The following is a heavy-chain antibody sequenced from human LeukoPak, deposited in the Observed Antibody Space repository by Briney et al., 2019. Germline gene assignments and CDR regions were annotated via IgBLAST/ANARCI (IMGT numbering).Heavy chain of an antibody. CDR3: AKDGSYYFDY. J-gene: IGHJ4*02. V-gene: IGHV3-23*01. Sequence: PGGSLRLSCSASGFTFSSFWMHWVRQVPGKGLVWVSAVGGTDGRTYYAAFVKGRFTIYRDNSKNTLYLQMNSLRAEDTAVYYCAKDGSYYFDYWGQGTLVTVSS. CDR1: GFTFSSFW. CDR2: VGGTDGRT.